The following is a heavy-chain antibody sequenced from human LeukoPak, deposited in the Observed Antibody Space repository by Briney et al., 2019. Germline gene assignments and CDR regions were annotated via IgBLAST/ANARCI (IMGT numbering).Heavy chain of an antibody. CDR2: LRYDGINK. CDR1: GFAFTAYG. J-gene: IGHJ4*02. CDR3: MKDGAYFDGDY. V-gene: IGHV3-30*02. D-gene: IGHD3-9*01. Sequence: GGSLRLSCAASGFAFTAYGMHWVRQAPGKGLEWVAFLRYDGINKSYADSVKGRFTISRDTSKDTLYLQMSGLRTEDTAIYYCMKDGAYFDGDYWGQGTLVTVSS.